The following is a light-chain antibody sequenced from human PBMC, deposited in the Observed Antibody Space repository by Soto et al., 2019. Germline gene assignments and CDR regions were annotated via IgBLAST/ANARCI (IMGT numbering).Light chain of an antibody. Sequence: VLTQSPATLSLSQGERATLSCRASQTVSSYLVWYQQKPGQPPRLLIYDTTNMPTGIPARFSGAGSATDVTLTISSLEPADFSMYYCHQRSNWSYTFGQGTKLEIK. J-gene: IGKJ2*01. CDR3: HQRSNWSYT. CDR2: DTT. CDR1: QTVSSY. V-gene: IGKV3-11*01.